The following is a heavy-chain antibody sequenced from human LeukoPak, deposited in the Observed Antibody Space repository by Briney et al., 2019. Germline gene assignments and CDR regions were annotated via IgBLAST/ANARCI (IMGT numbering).Heavy chain of an antibody. V-gene: IGHV3-7*01. CDR3: VRALGSSTADF. J-gene: IGHJ4*02. CDR1: GFTFTNYW. CDR2: IKQDGSEK. D-gene: IGHD6-6*01. Sequence: SGGSLRLSCAASGFTFTNYWMSWVRQAAGKGLEWVANIKQDGSEKYYVDSVEGRFTISRDNAKNSLSLHMNSLRGEDSSVYYCVRALGSSTADFWGQGTLVTVSS.